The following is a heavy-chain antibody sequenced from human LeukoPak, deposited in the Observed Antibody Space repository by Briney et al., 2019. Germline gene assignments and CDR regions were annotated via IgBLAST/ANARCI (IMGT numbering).Heavy chain of an antibody. CDR3: ARDLAARGNYYYYYMDV. D-gene: IGHD6-6*01. V-gene: IGHV1-69*13. CDR1: GGTFSSYA. Sequence: SVKVSCKASGGTFSSYAISWVRQAPGQGLEWMGGIIPIFGTANYAQKFQGRVTITADESTSTAYMELSSLRSEDTGVYYCARDLAARGNYYYYYMDVWGKGTTVTVSS. J-gene: IGHJ6*03. CDR2: IIPIFGTA.